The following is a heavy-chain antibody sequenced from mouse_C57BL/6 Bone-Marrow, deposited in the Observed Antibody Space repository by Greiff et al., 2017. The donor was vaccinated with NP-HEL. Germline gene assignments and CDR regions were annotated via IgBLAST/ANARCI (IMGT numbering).Heavy chain of an antibody. D-gene: IGHD2-12*01. CDR3: TALIEDY. Sequence: EVQGVESGAELVRPGASVKLSCTASGFNIKDDYMHWVKQRPEQGLEWIGWIDPENGDTEYASKFQGKATITADTSSNTAYLQLRSLTSEDAAVYYCTALIEDYWGQGTTLTVSA. V-gene: IGHV14-4*01. CDR2: IDPENGDT. CDR1: GFNIKDDY. J-gene: IGHJ2*01.